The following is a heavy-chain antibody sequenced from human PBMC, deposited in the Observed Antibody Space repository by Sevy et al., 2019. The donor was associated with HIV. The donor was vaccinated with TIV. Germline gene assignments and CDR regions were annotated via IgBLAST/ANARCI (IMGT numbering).Heavy chain of an antibody. CDR3: VRAIAADGSF. Sequence: GGSLRLSCAASGFTFSSYGMHWVRQAPGKGLEWVAVISYDGSNKYYADSVKGRFTISRDNARNFLYLQMNSLRAEDTARYYCVRAIAADGSFWGQGTLVTVSS. CDR2: ISYDGSNK. V-gene: IGHV3-30*03. CDR1: GFTFSSYG. D-gene: IGHD6-13*01. J-gene: IGHJ4*02.